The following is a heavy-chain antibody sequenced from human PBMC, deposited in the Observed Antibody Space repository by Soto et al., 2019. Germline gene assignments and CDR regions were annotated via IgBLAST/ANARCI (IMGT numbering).Heavy chain of an antibody. Sequence: GGSLRLSCAASEFSVGNAWMRWVRQAPGKWLEWVGRIKSETDGGTTDYAAPVKGRFTISRDNSKNTLYLQMNSLRAEDTAVYYCARDVGIAAARLSYYYYYGMDVWGQGXTVTVYS. CDR3: ARDVGIAAARLSYYYYYGMDV. V-gene: IGHV3-15*01. D-gene: IGHD6-13*01. CDR1: EFSVGNAW. CDR2: IKSETDGGTT. J-gene: IGHJ6*02.